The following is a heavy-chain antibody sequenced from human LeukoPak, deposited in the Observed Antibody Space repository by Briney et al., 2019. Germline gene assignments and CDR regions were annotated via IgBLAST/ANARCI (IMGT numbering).Heavy chain of an antibody. CDR2: VTPSTGDT. CDR1: GYTFTEYY. Sequence: GASVKVSCKASGYTFTEYYIHWLRQAPGQGLEWMGWVTPSTGDTFYAQNFRGRVTMTRDTSISTAYMQLGGLKSDDTAVYYCARDIAPSGSWWLDSWGQGTLVSVSS. J-gene: IGHJ5*01. CDR3: ARDIAPSGSWWLDS. D-gene: IGHD6-13*01. V-gene: IGHV1-2*02.